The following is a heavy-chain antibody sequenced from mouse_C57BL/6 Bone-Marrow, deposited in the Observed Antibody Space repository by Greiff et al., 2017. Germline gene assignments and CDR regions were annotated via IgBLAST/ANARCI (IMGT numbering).Heavy chain of an antibody. CDR1: GFTFSSYA. J-gene: IGHJ1*03. D-gene: IGHD1-1*01. CDR3: ARDLRWYFDV. Sequence: EVHLVESGGGLVKPGGSLKLSCAASGFTFSSYAMSWVRQTPEKRLEWVATISDGGSYTYYPDNVKGRFTISRDNAKNNLYLQMSHLKSEDTAMYYCARDLRWYFDVWGTGTTVTVSS. V-gene: IGHV5-4*01. CDR2: ISDGGSYT.